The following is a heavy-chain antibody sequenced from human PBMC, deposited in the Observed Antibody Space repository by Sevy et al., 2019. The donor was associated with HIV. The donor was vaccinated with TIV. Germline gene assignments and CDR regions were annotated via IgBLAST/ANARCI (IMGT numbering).Heavy chain of an antibody. J-gene: IGHJ6*02. CDR3: ARGDYFGSGISNYYFYGMDL. V-gene: IGHV6-1*01. CDR1: GDSVSSNSAA. CDR2: TYRRSKWYN. D-gene: IGHD3-10*01. Sequence: SQTLSLTCAISGDSVSSNSAAWNWIRQSPSRGLEWLGRTYRRSKWYNDYAVSVKSRITINPDTSKNQFSLQLNSVTPEDTAVYYCARGDYFGSGISNYYFYGMDLWGQGTTVTVSS.